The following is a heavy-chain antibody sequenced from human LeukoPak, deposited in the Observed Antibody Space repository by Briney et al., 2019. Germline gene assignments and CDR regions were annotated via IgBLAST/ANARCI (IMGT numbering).Heavy chain of an antibody. CDR1: GGSISSSSYY. Sequence: SETLSLTCTVSGGSISSSSYYWGWIRQPPGKGLEWIGSIYYSGSTYYNPSLKSRVTISVDTSKNQFSLKLSSVTAADTAVYYCAGSGGHQKGTFDYWGQGTLVTVSS. V-gene: IGHV4-39*07. CDR3: AGSGGHQKGTFDY. J-gene: IGHJ4*02. CDR2: IYYSGST. D-gene: IGHD1-26*01.